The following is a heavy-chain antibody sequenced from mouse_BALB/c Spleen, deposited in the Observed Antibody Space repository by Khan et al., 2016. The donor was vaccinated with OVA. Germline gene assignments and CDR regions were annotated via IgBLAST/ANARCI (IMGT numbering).Heavy chain of an antibody. CDR1: GFAFSRNW. J-gene: IGHJ3*01. Sequence: EVQLQESGGGLVQPGGSLILSCAASGFAFSRNWMSWARQAPGKGQEWIGEINPGSSSINYTPSLKDKFIFTKDNAENTLYLQMRKVRSEDTAIYYCARRGRYGQLANWGQGTLVTVST. CDR3: ARRGRYGQLAN. CDR2: INPGSSSI. D-gene: IGHD1-2*01. V-gene: IGHV4-2*02.